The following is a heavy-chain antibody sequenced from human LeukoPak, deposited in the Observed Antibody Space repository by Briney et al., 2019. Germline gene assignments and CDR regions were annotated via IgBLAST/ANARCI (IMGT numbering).Heavy chain of an antibody. J-gene: IGHJ6*03. CDR2: INHSGST. Sequence: SETLSLTCAVYGGSFSGYYWSWIRQPPGKGLEWIGEINHSGSTNYNPSLKSRVTISVDTSKNQFSLKLSSVTAADTAVYYCARGRRAAAGVHLSYYYYYMDVWGKGTTVNVSS. CDR1: GGSFSGYY. D-gene: IGHD6-13*01. V-gene: IGHV4-34*01. CDR3: ARGRRAAAGVHLSYYYYYMDV.